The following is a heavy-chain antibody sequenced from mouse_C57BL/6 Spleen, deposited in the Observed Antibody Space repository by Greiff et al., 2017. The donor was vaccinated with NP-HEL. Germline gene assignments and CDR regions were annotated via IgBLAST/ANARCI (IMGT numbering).Heavy chain of an antibody. CDR3: ARGGYLPFDY. Sequence: EVKLVESGGGLVKPGGSLKLSCAASGFTFSDYGMHWVRQAPEKGLEWVAYISSGSSTIYYADTVKGRFTISRDNAKNTLFLQMTSLRSEDTAMYYCARGGYLPFDYWGQGTTLTVSS. CDR2: ISSGSSTI. V-gene: IGHV5-17*01. CDR1: GFTFSDYG. J-gene: IGHJ2*01. D-gene: IGHD2-2*01.